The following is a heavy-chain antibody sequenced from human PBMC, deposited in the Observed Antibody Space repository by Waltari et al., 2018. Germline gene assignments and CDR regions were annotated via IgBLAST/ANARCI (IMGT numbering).Heavy chain of an antibody. V-gene: IGHV3-48*01. D-gene: IGHD3-16*01. CDR3: ARGVDDYVIRPMVDYYYGMDV. CDR2: ISSSSSTI. Sequence: EVQLVESGGGLVQPGGSLRLSCAASGFTFSSYSLNWVRQAPGKGLEWVSYISSSSSTIYYADSVKGRFTISRDNAKNSLYLQMNSLRAEDTAVYYCARGVDDYVIRPMVDYYYGMDVWGQGTTVTVSS. J-gene: IGHJ6*02. CDR1: GFTFSSYS.